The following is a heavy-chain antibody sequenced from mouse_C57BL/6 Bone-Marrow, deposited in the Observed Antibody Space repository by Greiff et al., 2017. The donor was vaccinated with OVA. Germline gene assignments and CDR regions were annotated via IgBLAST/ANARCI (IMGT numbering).Heavy chain of an antibody. CDR1: GYTFTDYY. J-gene: IGHJ2*01. CDR2: IYPGSGNI. Sequence: QVQLQQSGAELVRPGASVKLSCKASGYTFTDYYISWVKQRPGQGLEWIARIYPGSGNIYYNEKFKGKATLTAEKSSSNAYMQLGILTSDDSAAYVCARSERLRDYVDYGGQGTTLTVSS. CDR3: ARSERLRDYVDY. D-gene: IGHD2-2*01. V-gene: IGHV1-76*01.